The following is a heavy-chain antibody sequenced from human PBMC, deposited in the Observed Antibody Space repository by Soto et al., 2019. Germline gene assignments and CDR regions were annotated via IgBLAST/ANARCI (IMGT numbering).Heavy chain of an antibody. J-gene: IGHJ3*02. Sequence: PSETLSLTCPASGGSISSYYWSWIRQPPGKGLEWIGYIYYSGSTNYNPSLKSRVTISVDTSKNQFSLKLSSVTAADTAVYYCARVGWTYYYDSSGYYYPPTGAFDIWGQGTMVTVSS. CDR2: IYYSGST. CDR1: GGSISSYY. V-gene: IGHV4-59*01. D-gene: IGHD3-22*01. CDR3: ARVGWTYYYDSSGYYYPPTGAFDI.